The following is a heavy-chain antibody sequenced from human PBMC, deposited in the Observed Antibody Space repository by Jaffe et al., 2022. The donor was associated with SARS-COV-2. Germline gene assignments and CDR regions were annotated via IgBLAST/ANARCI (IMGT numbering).Heavy chain of an antibody. D-gene: IGHD3-10*01. CDR2: MNPNSGNT. V-gene: IGHV1-8*01. J-gene: IGHJ6*02. Sequence: QVQLVQSGAEVKKPGASVKVSCKASGYTFTSYDINWVRQATGQGLEWMGWMNPNSGNTGYAQKFQGRVTMTRNTSISTAYMELSSLRSEDTAVYYCARDGSGSYYRLYYYYGMDVWGQGTTVTVSS. CDR3: ARDGSGSYYRLYYYYGMDV. CDR1: GYTFTSYD.